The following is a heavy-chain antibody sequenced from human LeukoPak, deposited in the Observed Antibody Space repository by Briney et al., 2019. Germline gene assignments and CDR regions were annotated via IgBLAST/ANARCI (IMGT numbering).Heavy chain of an antibody. Sequence: GGSLRLSCTASGFTFSNYALGWVSQAPGKGLEWVSLISGSGGGTYFADSVKGRFTISRDNSKNTLYLQMDGLRAEDTAIYYCAPDLRGSAWSLDDWGQGTLVTVSS. CDR1: GFTFSNYA. D-gene: IGHD6-13*01. CDR3: APDLRGSAWSLDD. CDR2: ISGSGGGT. J-gene: IGHJ4*02. V-gene: IGHV3-23*01.